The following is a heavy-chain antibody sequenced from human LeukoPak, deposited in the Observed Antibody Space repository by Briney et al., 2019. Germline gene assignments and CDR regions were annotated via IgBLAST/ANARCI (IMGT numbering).Heavy chain of an antibody. CDR3: AREGYYDSRGVFDY. D-gene: IGHD3-22*01. CDR2: IYYSGST. J-gene: IGHJ4*02. V-gene: IGHV4-31*03. Sequence: SETLSLTCTVSGGSISSGGHYWSWIRQHPGKGLEWIGYIYYSGSTYYNPSLKSRVTISVDTSKNQFSLKLSSVTAADTAVYYCAREGYYDSRGVFDYWGQGTLVTVSS. CDR1: GGSISSGGHY.